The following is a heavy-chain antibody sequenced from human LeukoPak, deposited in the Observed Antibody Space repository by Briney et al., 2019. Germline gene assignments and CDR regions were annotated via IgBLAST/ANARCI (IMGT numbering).Heavy chain of an antibody. V-gene: IGHV1-18*01. J-gene: IGHJ6*03. CDR1: GYTFTSYG. CDR2: ISAYNGNT. Sequence: ASVRVSCKASGYTFTSYGISWVRQAPGQGREGRGWISAYNGNTNYAQKLQGRVTMTTDTSTSTAYMELRSLRSDDTAVYYCARDGRSGYFRTMRYYYYYMDVWGKGTTVTVSS. CDR3: ARDGRSGYFRTMRYYYYYMDV. D-gene: IGHD3-22*01.